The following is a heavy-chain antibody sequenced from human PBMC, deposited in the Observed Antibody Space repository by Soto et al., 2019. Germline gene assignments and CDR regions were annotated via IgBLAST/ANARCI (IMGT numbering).Heavy chain of an antibody. D-gene: IGHD3-22*01. CDR1: GFTFGSYA. CDR2: ISGSAGST. Sequence: HPGGSLRLSCAASGFTFGSYAMSWVRQAPEKGLEWVSAISGSAGSTYYADSVKGRFTISRDNPKNTLYLQMDSLRAEDTAIYYCANSGSLPHYWGQGTLVTVSS. CDR3: ANSGSLPHY. J-gene: IGHJ4*02. V-gene: IGHV3-23*01.